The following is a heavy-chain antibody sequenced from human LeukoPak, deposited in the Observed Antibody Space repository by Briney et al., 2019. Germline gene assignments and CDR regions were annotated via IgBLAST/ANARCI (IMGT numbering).Heavy chain of an antibody. CDR1: GGSISSYY. D-gene: IGHD2-15*01. V-gene: IGHV4-59*01. Sequence: TSETLSLTCTVSGGSISSYYWSWIREPPGKGLEWIGYIYYSGSTNYNPSLKSRVTISVDTSKNQFSLKLSSVTAADTAVYYCARDSLGCSDYWGQGTLVTVSS. CDR3: ARDSLGCSDY. CDR2: IYYSGST. J-gene: IGHJ4*02.